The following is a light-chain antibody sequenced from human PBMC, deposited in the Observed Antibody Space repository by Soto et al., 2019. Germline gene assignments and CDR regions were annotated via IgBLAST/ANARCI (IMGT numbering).Light chain of an antibody. CDR2: DTS. Sequence: EIVLTQSPATLSLSPGERATLSCRASQSVSNKLAWYQHKPGQAPRVLIYDTSTRAAGIPARFSGSGSGTDFTLTISRLEPEDFAVYYCQQFSSYPLTFGGGTKVDIK. CDR1: QSVSNK. CDR3: QQFSSYPLT. J-gene: IGKJ4*01. V-gene: IGKV3-15*01.